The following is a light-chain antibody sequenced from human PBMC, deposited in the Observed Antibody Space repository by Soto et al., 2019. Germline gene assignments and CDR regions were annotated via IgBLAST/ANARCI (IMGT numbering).Light chain of an antibody. CDR3: MQRQQKPVT. J-gene: IGKJ5*01. CDR1: QSLLHSSGNNY. V-gene: IGKV2-28*01. Sequence: DFVMTQSPLSLPVTPGEPASISCRSSQSLLHSSGNNYLDWYVQKPGQSPQLLIYWGSNRASGVPDRFSGSGSGTDFTLKINRVEAEDFGVYYCMQRQQKPVTFGQGTRLEIK. CDR2: WGS.